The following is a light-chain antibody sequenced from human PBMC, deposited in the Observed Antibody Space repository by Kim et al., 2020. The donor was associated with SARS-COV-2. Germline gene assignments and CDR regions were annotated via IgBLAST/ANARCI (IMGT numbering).Light chain of an antibody. CDR3: QQYGSSLPWT. CDR2: GAS. V-gene: IGKV3-20*01. Sequence: EIVLTQSPGTLSLPPGERATLSCRASQSVSNNYLAWYQQKPGQAPGLLIYGASSRATGIPDRFSGSGSGTDFTLTISRLEPEDFAVYYCQQYGSSLPWTFGQGTKVEIK. CDR1: QSVSNNY. J-gene: IGKJ1*01.